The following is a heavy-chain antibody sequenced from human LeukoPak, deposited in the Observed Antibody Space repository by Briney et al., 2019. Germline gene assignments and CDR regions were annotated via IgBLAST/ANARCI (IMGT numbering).Heavy chain of an antibody. Sequence: GGSLRLSCTAPGFTFGDYAMGWVRQAPGKGLEWVGFNRSKAYGGTTEYAASVKGRFTISRDDSKTIAYLQMNSLKTEDTAVYYCTRGVATYGYWGQGTLVTVSS. J-gene: IGHJ4*02. D-gene: IGHD5-12*01. CDR1: GFTFGDYA. CDR2: NRSKAYGGTT. CDR3: TRGVATYGY. V-gene: IGHV3-49*04.